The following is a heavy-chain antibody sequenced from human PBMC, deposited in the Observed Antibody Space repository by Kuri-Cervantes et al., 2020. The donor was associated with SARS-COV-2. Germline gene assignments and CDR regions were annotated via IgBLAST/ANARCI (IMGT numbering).Heavy chain of an antibody. CDR2: ISGSGGST. V-gene: IGHV3-23*01. CDR3: ARSYCSSASCYLGQGNFDY. J-gene: IGHJ4*02. Sequence: GGSLKISCAASGCTLSSYAMSWVRQAPGKGLEWVSAISGSGGSTYYADSVKGRFTISRDNSKNTLYLQMDSLRVEDTALYYCARSYCSSASCYLGQGNFDYWGQGTQVTVSS. D-gene: IGHD2-2*01. CDR1: GCTLSSYA.